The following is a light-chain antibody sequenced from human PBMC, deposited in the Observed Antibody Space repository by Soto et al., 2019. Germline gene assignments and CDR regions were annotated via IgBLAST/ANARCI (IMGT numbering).Light chain of an antibody. CDR2: ASS. CDR1: QDIRNE. J-gene: IGKJ1*01. CDR3: IQDSKYPRT. V-gene: IGKV1-6*01. Sequence: AIQMTQSPSSLSVSVGDRVTITCRASQDIRNELGWYQQKPGKAPKLLIYASSTLQSGVPSRFSGSGSGTDFTLTISSLQPDDFATYYCIQDSKYPRTFGQGTKVEI.